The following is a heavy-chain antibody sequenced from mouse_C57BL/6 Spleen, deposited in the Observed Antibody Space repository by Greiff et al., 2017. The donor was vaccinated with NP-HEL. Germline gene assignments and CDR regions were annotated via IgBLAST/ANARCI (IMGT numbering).Heavy chain of an antibody. Sequence: QLQQSGPELVKPCASVKISCQASGYSFTDYNMNLVKQSNGQSLVWSWVINPNYCTTSYNQKFKGKATLTVDQSSSTAYMQLNSLTSEDSAVYYCARWGTGTLDYWGQGTTLTVSS. D-gene: IGHD4-1*01. CDR1: GYSFTDYN. J-gene: IGHJ2*01. V-gene: IGHV1-39*01. CDR2: INPNYCTT. CDR3: ARWGTGTLDY.